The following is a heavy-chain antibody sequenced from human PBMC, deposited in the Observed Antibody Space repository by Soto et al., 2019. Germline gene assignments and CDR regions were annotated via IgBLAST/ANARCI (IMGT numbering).Heavy chain of an antibody. CDR3: ARCSSTSCYIMASFDY. J-gene: IGHJ4*02. Sequence: EVQLVESGGAVVRPGGSLRLSCAAYGFTFDDYAMSWVRQAPGKGLEWVAAINWNGGSTTYADSLKGRFTISRDNAKNSLHLQISSLRAEDTALYYCARCSSTSCYIMASFDYWGQGTLVTVSS. CDR1: GFTFDDYA. CDR2: INWNGGST. V-gene: IGHV3-20*04. D-gene: IGHD2-2*02.